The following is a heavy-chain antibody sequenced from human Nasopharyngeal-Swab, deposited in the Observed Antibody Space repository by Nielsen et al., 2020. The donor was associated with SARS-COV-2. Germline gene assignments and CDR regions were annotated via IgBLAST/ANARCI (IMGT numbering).Heavy chain of an antibody. Sequence: GGSLRLSCAASGFTFSSYGMHWVRQAPGKGLEWVAVILYDGSDKHYADSVKGRFTISRDNSKNTLYLQMNSLRAEDTAMYYCAKADRGGSYFSEYYYYMDVWGKGTTVTVSS. CDR2: ILYDGSDK. J-gene: IGHJ6*03. CDR3: AKADRGGSYFSEYYYYMDV. CDR1: GFTFSSYG. D-gene: IGHD1-26*01. V-gene: IGHV3-30*18.